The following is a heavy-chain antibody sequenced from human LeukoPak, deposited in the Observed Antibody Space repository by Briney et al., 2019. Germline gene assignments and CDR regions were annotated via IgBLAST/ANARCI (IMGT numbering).Heavy chain of an antibody. D-gene: IGHD5-12*01. J-gene: IGHJ5*02. CDR1: GGSFSGYY. Sequence: SETLSLTCAVYGGSFSGYYWSWIRQPPGKGLERIGEINHSGSTNYNPSLKSRVTISVDTSKNQFSLKLSSVTAADTAVYYCARVNGYSGYDYRTGRYNWFDPWGQGTLVTVSS. CDR3: ARVNGYSGYDYRTGRYNWFDP. CDR2: INHSGST. V-gene: IGHV4-34*01.